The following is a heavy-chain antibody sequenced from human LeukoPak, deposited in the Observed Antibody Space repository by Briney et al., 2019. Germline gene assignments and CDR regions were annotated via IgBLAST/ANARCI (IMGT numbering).Heavy chain of an antibody. CDR2: IIYDGSET. J-gene: IGHJ6*03. Sequence: PGGSLRLSCAAYGFNFGTYWMSWVRQAPGKGLKWVANIIYDGSETHYADSVKGRFTISRDNAKNSLYLQMNSLRAEDTAVYYCARIYCSGGSCYSLRYYYYYYMDVWGKGTTVTISS. D-gene: IGHD2-15*01. CDR3: ARIYCSGGSCYSLRYYYYYYMDV. V-gene: IGHV3-7*01. CDR1: GFNFGTYW.